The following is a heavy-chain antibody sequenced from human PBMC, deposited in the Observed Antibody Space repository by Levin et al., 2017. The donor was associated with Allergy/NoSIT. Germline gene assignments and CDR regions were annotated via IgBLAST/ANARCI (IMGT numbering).Heavy chain of an antibody. Sequence: GSLRLSCIVSGGSISSYYWNWIRQPPGKGLEWIGYIYHSGSTNYNPSLRSRVTISVDTSKNQFSLRLSSVTAADTAVYYCARDYHDFWSGYYFDPWGQGTLVTVSS. CDR2: IYHSGST. D-gene: IGHD3-3*01. J-gene: IGHJ5*02. V-gene: IGHV4-59*01. CDR1: GGSISSYY. CDR3: ARDYHDFWSGYYFDP.